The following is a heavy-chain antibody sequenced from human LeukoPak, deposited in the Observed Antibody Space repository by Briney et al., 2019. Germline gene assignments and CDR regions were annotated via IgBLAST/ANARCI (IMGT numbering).Heavy chain of an antibody. CDR3: ARGVSGYCSSTSCYIHYGMDV. V-gene: IGHV3-11*01. CDR2: ISSSGSTI. CDR1: GFTFSDYY. D-gene: IGHD2-2*02. J-gene: IGHJ6*02. Sequence: PGGSLRLSCAASGFTFSDYYMSWIRQAPGKGLEWVSYISSSGSTIYYADSVKGRFTISRDNAKNSLYLQMNSLRAEDTAVYYCARGVSGYCSSTSCYIHYGMDVWGQGTTVTVSS.